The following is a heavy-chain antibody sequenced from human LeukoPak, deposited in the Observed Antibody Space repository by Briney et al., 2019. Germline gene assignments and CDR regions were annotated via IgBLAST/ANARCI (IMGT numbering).Heavy chain of an antibody. J-gene: IGHJ4*02. CDR2: ISGSGDNT. D-gene: IGHD4/OR15-4a*01. Sequence: GGSLRLSCAASGFTVSSNYMSWVRQAPGKGLEWVSGISGSGDNTYYADSVKGRFTISRDNSKNTLYLQMNSLRADDTAVYYCARRAGAYSHPYDYWGQGTLVTVSS. V-gene: IGHV3-53*01. CDR1: GFTVSSNY. CDR3: ARRAGAYSHPYDY.